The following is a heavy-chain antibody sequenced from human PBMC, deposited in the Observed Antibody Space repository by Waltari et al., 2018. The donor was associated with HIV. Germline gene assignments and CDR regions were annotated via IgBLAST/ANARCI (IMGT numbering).Heavy chain of an antibody. CDR2: IYSGGSR. D-gene: IGHD1-26*01. CDR3: ARDPRSSGYYGGDV. V-gene: IGHV3-53*01. CDR1: GFTVSSNY. J-gene: IGHJ6*02. Sequence: EVQLVESGGGLIETGGSLRLSCAASGFTVSSNYMSWVGQAPGKGLEWVSVIYSGGSRYYADSVKVLFTISRDNSKNTVSLHMNSLRAEDTAVYYCARDPRSSGYYGGDVWGQGTAVTVSS.